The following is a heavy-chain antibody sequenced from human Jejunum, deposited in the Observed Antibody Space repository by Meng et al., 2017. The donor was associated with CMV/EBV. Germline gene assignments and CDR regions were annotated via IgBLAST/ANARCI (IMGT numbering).Heavy chain of an antibody. Sequence: CAASGFTFSVYSMTWVRQTPGRGLEWVANIKQDGSEKYYVDSVKGRFTISRDNAKNSLYLQMNSLRAEDTAVYYCARDPFTGMDVWGQGTTVTVSS. CDR3: ARDPFTGMDV. D-gene: IGHD3-16*01. CDR2: IKQDGSEK. CDR1: GFTFSVYS. V-gene: IGHV3-7*01. J-gene: IGHJ6*02.